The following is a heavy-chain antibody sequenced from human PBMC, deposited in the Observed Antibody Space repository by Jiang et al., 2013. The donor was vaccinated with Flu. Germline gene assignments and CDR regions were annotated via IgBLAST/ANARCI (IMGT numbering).Heavy chain of an antibody. V-gene: IGHV1-69*01. Sequence: GAEVKKPGSSVKVSCKASGGTFSSYAISWVRQAPGQGLEWMGGIIPIFGTANYAQKFQGRVTITADESTSTAYMELSSLRSEDTAVYYCAREGFYSTRAMVRGVNWFDPWGQGTLVTVSS. D-gene: IGHD3-10*01. J-gene: IGHJ5*02. CDR1: GGTFSSYA. CDR2: IIPIFGTA. CDR3: AREGFYSTRAMVRGVNWFDP.